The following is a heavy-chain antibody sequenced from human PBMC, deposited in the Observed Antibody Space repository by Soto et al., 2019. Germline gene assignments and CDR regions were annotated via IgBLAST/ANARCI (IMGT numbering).Heavy chain of an antibody. CDR3: DLYGSGLGMDV. CDR1: GGSISSYY. V-gene: IGHV4-59*01. J-gene: IGHJ6*02. Sequence: SETLSLTCTVSGGSISSYYWSWIRQPPGKGLEGIGYIYYSGSTNYNPSLKSRVTISVDTSKNQFSLKLSSVTAADTAVYYCDLYGSGLGMDVWGQGTTVTLS. CDR2: IYYSGST. D-gene: IGHD3-10*01.